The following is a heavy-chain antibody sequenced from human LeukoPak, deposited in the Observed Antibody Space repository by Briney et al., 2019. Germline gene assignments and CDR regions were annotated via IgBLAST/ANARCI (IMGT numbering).Heavy chain of an antibody. J-gene: IGHJ4*02. CDR1: GFTFSNYA. CDR2: ISGSGGST. CDR3: ARGSPYSSSYYYFDY. V-gene: IGHV3-23*01. Sequence: GGSLRLSCAASGFTFSNYAMSWVRQAPGKGLEWVSGISGSGGSTYYADSVKGRFTISRDNSKNTLYLQMNSLRAEDTAVYYCARGSPYSSSYYYFDYWGQGALVTVSS. D-gene: IGHD6-13*01.